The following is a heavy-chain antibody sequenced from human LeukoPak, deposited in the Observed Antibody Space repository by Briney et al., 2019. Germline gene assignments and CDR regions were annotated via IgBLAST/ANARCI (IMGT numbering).Heavy chain of an antibody. J-gene: IGHJ6*03. Sequence: SETLSLTCTVSGGSISSGSYYWSWIRQPAGKGLEWIGRIYTSGSTNYNPSLKSRVTISVDTSKNQFSLKLSSVTAADTAVYYCAREGLDYYYYYMDVWGKGTTVTVSS. CDR2: IYTSGST. CDR3: AREGLDYYYYYMDV. V-gene: IGHV4-61*02. CDR1: GGSISSGSYY.